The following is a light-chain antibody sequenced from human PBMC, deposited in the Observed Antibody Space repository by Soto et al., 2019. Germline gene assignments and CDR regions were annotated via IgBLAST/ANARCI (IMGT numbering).Light chain of an antibody. J-gene: IGLJ1*01. CDR1: SSDVGSSNL. Sequence: QSVLTQPASVSVSPGQSITFSCTGTSSDVGSSNLVSWYQQHPGKAPKLLIYEVSKRPSGVSNRFSGSKSGNTASLTISGLQAEDEADYYCCSYAGSSTHVFGTGTKVPVL. V-gene: IGLV2-23*02. CDR3: CSYAGSSTHV. CDR2: EVS.